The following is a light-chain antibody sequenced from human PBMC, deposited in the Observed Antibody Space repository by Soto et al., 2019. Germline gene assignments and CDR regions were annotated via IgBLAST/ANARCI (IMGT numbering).Light chain of an antibody. Sequence: LTQPRSVSVAPGKTARITCGGNNIGSKSVHWYQQKPGQAPVLVIYYDSDRPSGIPERFSGSNSGNTATLTISRVEAGDEADYYCQVWDSSSDHPVVFGGGTKLTVL. J-gene: IGLJ2*01. V-gene: IGLV3-21*04. CDR3: QVWDSSSDHPVV. CDR1: NIGSKS. CDR2: YDS.